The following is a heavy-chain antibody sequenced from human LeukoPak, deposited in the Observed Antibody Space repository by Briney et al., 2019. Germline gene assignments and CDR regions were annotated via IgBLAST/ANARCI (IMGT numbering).Heavy chain of an antibody. Sequence: GGSLRLSCAASGFTVSSSYMSWIRQAPGKGLEWVSIISSAGTTYYADSVKGRFTISRDNSKNTVYLQVNSLRDEDTAVYYCARDLEAANTYYFDYWGQGTMVTVSS. CDR2: ISSAGTT. CDR1: GFTVSSSY. CDR3: ARDLEAANTYYFDY. J-gene: IGHJ4*02. V-gene: IGHV3-66*01. D-gene: IGHD6-13*01.